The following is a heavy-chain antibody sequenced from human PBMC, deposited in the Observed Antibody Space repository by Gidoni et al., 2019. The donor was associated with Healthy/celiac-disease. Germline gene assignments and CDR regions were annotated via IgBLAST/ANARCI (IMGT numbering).Heavy chain of an antibody. CDR3: ARRRAAAGPYYYYYYGMDV. CDR2: MNPNSGNT. V-gene: IGHV1-8*01. Sequence: QVQLVQSGAEVKKPGASVKVSCKASGYTFTSYDINWVRQATGQGLEWMGWMNPNSGNTGYAQKFQGRVTMTRNTSISTAYMELSSLRSEDTAVYYCARRRAAAGPYYYYYYGMDVWGQGTTVTVSS. CDR1: GYTFTSYD. D-gene: IGHD6-13*01. J-gene: IGHJ6*02.